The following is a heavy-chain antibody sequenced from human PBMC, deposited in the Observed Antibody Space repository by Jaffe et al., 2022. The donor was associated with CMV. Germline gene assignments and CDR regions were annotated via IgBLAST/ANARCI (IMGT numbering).Heavy chain of an antibody. Sequence: EVQLVESGGGLVQPGGSLRLSCAASGFTFSSYWMHWVRQAPGKGLVWVSRINSDGSSTSYADSVKGRFTISRDNAKNTLYLQMNSLRAEDTAVYYCARDDSKPLSPRPNGGNPDYWGQGTLVTVSS. CDR1: GFTFSSYW. CDR2: INSDGSST. V-gene: IGHV3-74*01. CDR3: ARDDSKPLSPRPNGGNPDY. J-gene: IGHJ4*02. D-gene: IGHD2-15*01.